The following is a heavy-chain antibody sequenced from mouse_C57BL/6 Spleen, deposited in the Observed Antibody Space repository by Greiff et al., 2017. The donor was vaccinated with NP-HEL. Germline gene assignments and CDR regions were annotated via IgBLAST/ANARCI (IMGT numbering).Heavy chain of an antibody. V-gene: IGHV1-69*01. CDR1: GYTFTSYW. Sequence: QVQLQQPGAELVMPGASVKLSCKASGYTFTSYWMHWVKQRPGQGLEWIGEIDPSDSYTNYNQKFKGKSTLTVDKSSSTAYRQLSSLTYADSAVYYCARRDYYNYFNYWGHGTTRTVSS. CDR3: ARRDYYNYFNY. D-gene: IGHD1-1*01. CDR2: IDPSDSYT. J-gene: IGHJ2*01.